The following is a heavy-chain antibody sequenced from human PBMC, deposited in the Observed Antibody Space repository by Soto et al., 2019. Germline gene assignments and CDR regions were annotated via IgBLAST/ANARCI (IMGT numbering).Heavy chain of an antibody. CDR3: ARGYDYDSSGYLGWDEAVDI. Sequence: SKPLYLTCTVSGGSISSYYWSWIRQPAGKGLEWIGRIYTSGSTNYNPSLKSRVTMSVETSKNQFSLKMSSVTAADTAVYYCARGYDYDSSGYLGWDEAVDIWGQGTMV. V-gene: IGHV4-4*07. CDR1: GGSISSYY. D-gene: IGHD3-22*01. CDR2: IYTSGST. J-gene: IGHJ3*02.